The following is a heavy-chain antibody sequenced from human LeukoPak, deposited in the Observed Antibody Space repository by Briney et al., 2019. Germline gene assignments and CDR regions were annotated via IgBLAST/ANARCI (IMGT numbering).Heavy chain of an antibody. J-gene: IGHJ4*02. V-gene: IGHV3-48*04. CDR1: GFTFRSHS. CDR3: AIIGYNWRLDY. CDR2: IHSGDSTT. D-gene: IGHD1-1*01. Sequence: PGGFLRLSCAASGFTFRSHSMNWVRQAPGKGLEWISYIHSGDSTTYYADSVKGRFTISRDNAKNSLYLQMSSLGAEDTAIYYCAIIGYNWRLDYWGQGILVTVSS.